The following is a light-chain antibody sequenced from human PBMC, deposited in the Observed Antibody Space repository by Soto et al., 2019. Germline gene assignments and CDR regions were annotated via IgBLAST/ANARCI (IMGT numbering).Light chain of an antibody. Sequence: QSVLTQPPSVSGAPGQRVTISCTGSSSNIGAGYDVHWYLQLPGTAPKLLVYTNNNQPSGVPDRFSCSKSGTSASLAITGLQAEDEADYYCQSYDNRLSAYVFGTGTKLTVL. CDR1: SSNIGAGYD. J-gene: IGLJ1*01. CDR2: TNN. CDR3: QSYDNRLSAYV. V-gene: IGLV1-40*01.